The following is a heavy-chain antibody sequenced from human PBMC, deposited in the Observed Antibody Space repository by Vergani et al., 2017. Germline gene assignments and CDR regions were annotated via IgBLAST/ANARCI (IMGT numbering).Heavy chain of an antibody. CDR1: GDSISSNNC. J-gene: IGHJ4*02. V-gene: IGHV4-4*03. CDR3: ATIGYRRWGYYWDD. CDR2: ICHTEDT. D-gene: IGHD2-2*02. Sequence: QVQLQESGPGLVKPPGTLSLTCAVSGDSISSNNCWTWVRQPPGKGLEWIGEICHTEDTKYSPSLKSRVTVAVDESRNLVSLRLNSVTAADTAVYYCATIGYRRWGYYWDDWGEGMLVTVSS.